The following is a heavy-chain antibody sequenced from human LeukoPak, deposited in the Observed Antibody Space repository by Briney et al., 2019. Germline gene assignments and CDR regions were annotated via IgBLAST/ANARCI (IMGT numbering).Heavy chain of an antibody. CDR2: IYYCGST. CDR1: GGSISSYY. V-gene: IGHV4-59*01. CDR3: ARETYGDYEVGMDV. D-gene: IGHD4-17*01. Sequence: PSETLSLTCTVSGGSISSYYWSWIRQPPGKGLEWIGYIYYCGSTNYNPSLKSRVTISVDTSKNQFSLKLSSVTAADTAVYYCARETYGDYEVGMDVWGKGTTVTVSS. J-gene: IGHJ6*04.